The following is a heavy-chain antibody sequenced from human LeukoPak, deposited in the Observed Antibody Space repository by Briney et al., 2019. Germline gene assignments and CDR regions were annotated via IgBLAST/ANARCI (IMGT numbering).Heavy chain of an antibody. Sequence: SETLSLTCSVSGGSISAYYWTWIRQPPGKGLEWIGEINHSGSTNYNPSLKSRVTISVDTSKNQFSLKLSSVTAADTAVYYCARAYGSGYYYEVYYFDYWGQGTLVTVSS. CDR3: ARAYGSGYYYEVYYFDY. CDR1: GGSISAYY. D-gene: IGHD3-22*01. CDR2: INHSGST. J-gene: IGHJ4*02. V-gene: IGHV4-34*01.